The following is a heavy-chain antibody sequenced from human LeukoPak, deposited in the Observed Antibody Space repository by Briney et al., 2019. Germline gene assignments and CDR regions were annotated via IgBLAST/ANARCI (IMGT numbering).Heavy chain of an antibody. CDR3: ARDREGSGTYLDY. Sequence: PGGSLRLSCAASGFTFSSYTMNWVRQAPGKGLEWVSSISSSSSYIYYADSVKGRFTISRDNAKNSLYLQMNSLRAEDTVVYYCARDREGSGTYLDYWGQGTLVTVSS. J-gene: IGHJ4*02. CDR1: GFTFSSYT. V-gene: IGHV3-21*01. CDR2: ISSSSSYI. D-gene: IGHD1-26*01.